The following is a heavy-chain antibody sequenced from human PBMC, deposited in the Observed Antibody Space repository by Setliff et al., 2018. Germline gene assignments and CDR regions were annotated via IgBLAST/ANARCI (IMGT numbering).Heavy chain of an antibody. CDR2: MYQSGTT. J-gene: IGHJ4*02. CDR3: ARAASGNSKYYFDY. CDR1: GYSISSGYY. V-gene: IGHV4-38-2*02. D-gene: IGHD3-3*01. Sequence: SETLSLTCTVSGYSISSGYYWGWIRQPPGKGLEWIGDMYQSGTTYYNAALQSRVTLSIDTSKNHFSLKVSSVTAADTAVYYCARAASGNSKYYFDYWGQGTQVTVSS.